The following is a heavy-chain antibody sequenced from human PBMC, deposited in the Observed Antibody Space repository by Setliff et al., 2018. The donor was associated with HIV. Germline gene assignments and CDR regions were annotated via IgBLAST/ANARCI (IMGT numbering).Heavy chain of an antibody. CDR2: ITPNSGGT. CDR3: AGVSSQFSEWRKDYFEY. J-gene: IGHJ4*02. V-gene: IGHV1-2*02. CDR1: GYTLTDFY. Sequence: ASVKVSCTASGYTLTDFYIHWVRQAPGQGLEWMGWITPNSGGTEYAGKFQGRVTLTRDTSINTAYMEVTRLTSDDTAVYYCAGVSSQFSEWRKDYFEYWGQGSLVTVSS. D-gene: IGHD3-3*01.